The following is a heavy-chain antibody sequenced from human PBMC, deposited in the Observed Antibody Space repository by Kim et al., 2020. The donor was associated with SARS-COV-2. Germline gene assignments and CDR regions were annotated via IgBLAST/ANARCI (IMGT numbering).Heavy chain of an antibody. CDR2: IIPIFGTA. CDR3: ARPYGSGSYYNAPRYYYGMDV. D-gene: IGHD3-10*01. Sequence: SVKVSCKASGGTFSSYAISWVRQAPGQGLEWMGGIIPIFGTANYAQKFQGRVTITADESTSTAYMELSSLRSEDTAGYYCARPYGSGSYYNAPRYYYGMDVWGQGTTVTVSS. V-gene: IGHV1-69*13. CDR1: GGTFSSYA. J-gene: IGHJ6*02.